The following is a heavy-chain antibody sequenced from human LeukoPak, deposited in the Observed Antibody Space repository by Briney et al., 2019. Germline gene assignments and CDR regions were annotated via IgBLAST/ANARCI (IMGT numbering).Heavy chain of an antibody. J-gene: IGHJ4*02. D-gene: IGHD3-10*01. V-gene: IGHV3-73*01. CDR2: IRSKANSYAT. CDR1: GYTFTSYG. CDR3: TRTGSGSYYYY. Sequence: KVSCKASGYTFTSYGISWVRQASGKGLEWVGRIRSKANSYATAYAASVKGRFTISRDDSKNTAYLQMNSLKTEDTAVYYCTRTGSGSYYYYWGQGTLVTVSS.